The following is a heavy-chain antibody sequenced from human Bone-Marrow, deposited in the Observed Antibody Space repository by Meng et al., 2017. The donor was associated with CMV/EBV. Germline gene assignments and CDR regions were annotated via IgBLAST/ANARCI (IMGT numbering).Heavy chain of an antibody. Sequence: GGSLRLSCAASGFTFSSYAMHWVRQAPGKGLEWVAVISYDGTNKYYADSVKGRFTISRDNSKNTLYLQMNSLRAEDTAVYYCARDQEPDFLSGYYSGWFDPWAQGTLVTVSS. CDR2: ISYDGTNK. D-gene: IGHD3-3*01. J-gene: IGHJ5*01. CDR3: ARDQEPDFLSGYYSGWFDP. V-gene: IGHV3-30-3*01. CDR1: GFTFSSYA.